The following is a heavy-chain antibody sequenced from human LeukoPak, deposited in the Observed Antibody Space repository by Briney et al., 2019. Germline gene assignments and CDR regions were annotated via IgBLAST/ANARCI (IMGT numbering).Heavy chain of an antibody. V-gene: IGHV4-59*03. J-gene: IGHJ4*02. CDR1: GGSISSHY. D-gene: IGHD3-16*01. CDR3: AVLGNYALDY. CDR2: FFSSGST. Sequence: PSETLSLTCTVSGGSISSHYWSWIRQPPGKGLEWIGYFFSSGSTNYNPSLKSRVTMSLDTSKNQLSLKLTSVTAADTAVYYCAVLGNYALDYWGQGTLVTVSS.